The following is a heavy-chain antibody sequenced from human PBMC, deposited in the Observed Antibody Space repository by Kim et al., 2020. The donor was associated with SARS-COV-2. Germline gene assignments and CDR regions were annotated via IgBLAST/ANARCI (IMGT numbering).Heavy chain of an antibody. D-gene: IGHD4-17*01. J-gene: IGHJ6*02. V-gene: IGHV3-30*18. CDR3: AKDRLRTTWYYYHGMDV. CDR2: ISFDGHNK. CDR1: GFTFSDYG. Sequence: GGSLRLSCAASGFTFSDYGMHWVRQAPGKGLEWVAVISFDGHNKYYSESVRGRFTISRDNSRNNSKSTLYLQMDSLRPEDTAVYYCAKDRLRTTWYYYHGMDVWGQGTTVTVSS.